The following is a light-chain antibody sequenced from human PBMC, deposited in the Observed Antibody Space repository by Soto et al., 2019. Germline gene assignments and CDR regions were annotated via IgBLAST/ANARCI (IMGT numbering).Light chain of an antibody. Sequence: VLTEAPVTLSSSPGERATLSCRARQSFWGWLSRFQQKPGQAPRLXXYDXYNRATGSPPRFSGSGSATDFTLTISSLEPEDSAVYYCQQRHMGLITFGQGTRLEIK. V-gene: IGKV3-11*01. CDR1: QSFWGW. J-gene: IGKJ5*01. CDR2: DXY. CDR3: QQRHMGLIT.